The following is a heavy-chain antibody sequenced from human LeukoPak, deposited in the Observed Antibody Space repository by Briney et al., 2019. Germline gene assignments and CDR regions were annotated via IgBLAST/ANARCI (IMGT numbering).Heavy chain of an antibody. CDR2: INPSGGST. V-gene: IGHV1-46*01. Sequence: GASVKVSCKASGYTFTSYYMHWVRQAPGQGLEWMGIINPSGGSTSYAQKFQGRVTMTRDMSTSTVYMELSSLRSEDTAVYYCARAQGYSSGWYRDWFDPWGQGTLVTVSS. CDR3: ARAQGYSSGWYRDWFDP. D-gene: IGHD6-19*01. J-gene: IGHJ5*02. CDR1: GYTFTSYY.